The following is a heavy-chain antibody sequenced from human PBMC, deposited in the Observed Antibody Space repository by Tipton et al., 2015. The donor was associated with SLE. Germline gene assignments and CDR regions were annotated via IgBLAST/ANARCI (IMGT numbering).Heavy chain of an antibody. CDR1: GYIFTGYY. CDR2: INPNSGGT. V-gene: IGHV1-2*06. D-gene: IGHD2-2*01. J-gene: IGHJ3*02. CDR3: ARQKSGTSGGDI. Sequence: QSGAEVKKPGASVKVSCKASGYIFTGYYMHWVRQAPGQGLEWMGRINPNSGGTNYAQKFQGRVTMTRDTSISTAYMELSRLRSDDTAVYYCARQKSGTSGGDIWGQGTMVTVSS.